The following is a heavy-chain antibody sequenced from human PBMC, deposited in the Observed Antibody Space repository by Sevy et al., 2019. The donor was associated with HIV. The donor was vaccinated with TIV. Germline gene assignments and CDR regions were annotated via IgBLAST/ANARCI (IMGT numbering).Heavy chain of an antibody. CDR3: ARDSVVWGSIQDPPSFDY. CDR1: GFTFSSYA. CDR2: ISYDGSNK. D-gene: IGHD3-16*01. J-gene: IGHJ4*02. V-gene: IGHV3-30-3*01. Sequence: GGSLRLSCAASGFTFSSYAMHWVRQAPGKGLEWVAVISYDGSNKYYADSVKGRFTISRDNSKNTLYLQMNSLRAEDTAVYYCARDSVVWGSIQDPPSFDYWGQGTLVTVSS.